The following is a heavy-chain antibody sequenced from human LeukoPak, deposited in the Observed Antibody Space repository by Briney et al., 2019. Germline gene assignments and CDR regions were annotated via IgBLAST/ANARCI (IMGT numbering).Heavy chain of an antibody. J-gene: IGHJ4*02. CDR3: ARGKWSGYYLDY. V-gene: IGHV4-39*07. CDR1: GGSISSSSYY. D-gene: IGHD3-3*01. CDR2: IYYSGST. Sequence: SETLSLTCTVSGGSISSSSYYWGWIRQPPGKGLERIGSIYYSGSTYYNPSLKSRVTISVDTSKNQFSLKLSSVTAADTAVYYCARGKWSGYYLDYWGQGTLVTVSS.